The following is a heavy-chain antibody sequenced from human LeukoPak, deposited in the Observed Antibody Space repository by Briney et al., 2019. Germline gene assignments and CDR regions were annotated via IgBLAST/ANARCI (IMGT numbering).Heavy chain of an antibody. Sequence: PGGSLRLSCAASGFTFSSYEMNSVRQAPGKGLEWVPYISSSGSTIYYADSVKGRFTISRDNAKNSLYLQMNSLRAEDTSVYDCAELGITMIGGVWGKGTTVTISS. CDR3: AELGITMIGGV. J-gene: IGHJ6*04. CDR1: GFTFSSYE. D-gene: IGHD3-10*02. V-gene: IGHV3-48*03. CDR2: ISSSGSTI.